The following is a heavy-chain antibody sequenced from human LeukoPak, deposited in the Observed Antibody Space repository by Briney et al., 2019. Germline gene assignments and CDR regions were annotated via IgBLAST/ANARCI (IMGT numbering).Heavy chain of an antibody. V-gene: IGHV3-48*01. D-gene: IGHD3-22*01. CDR1: GFTFSSYS. CDR3: ARDLVDSRGNWFDP. J-gene: IGHJ5*02. CDR2: ISSSSSTI. Sequence: PGGSLRLSCAASGFTFSSYSMNWVRQAPGKGLEWVSYISSSSSTIYYADSVKGRFTISRDNAKNSLYLQMNSLRAEDTAVYYCARDLVDSRGNWFDPWGQGTLVTVSS.